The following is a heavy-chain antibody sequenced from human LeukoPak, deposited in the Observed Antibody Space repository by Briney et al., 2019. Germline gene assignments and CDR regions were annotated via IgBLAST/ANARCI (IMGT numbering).Heavy chain of an antibody. D-gene: IGHD6-19*01. CDR1: GGSISSGGYY. Sequence: SETLSLTCTVSGGSISSGGYYWSWIRQHPGKGLEGIGYIYYSGSTYYNPSLKSRVTISVDTSKNQFSLKLSSVTAADTAVYYCARDTSSGWYSFDYWGQGTLVTVSS. J-gene: IGHJ4*02. CDR3: ARDTSSGWYSFDY. V-gene: IGHV4-31*03. CDR2: IYYSGST.